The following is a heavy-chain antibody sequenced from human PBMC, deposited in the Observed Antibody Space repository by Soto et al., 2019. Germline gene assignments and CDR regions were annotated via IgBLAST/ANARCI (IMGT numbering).Heavy chain of an antibody. V-gene: IGHV1-69*13. CDR1: GGTFSSYA. D-gene: IGHD3-3*01. J-gene: IGHJ3*02. CDR3: ARAAGGDFWSASPDAFDI. Sequence: SVKVSCKASGGTFSSYAISWVRQAPGQGLEWMGGIIPIFGTANYAQKFQGRVTITADESTSTAYMELSSLRSEDTAVYYCARAAGGDFWSASPDAFDIRGQGAMVAASS. CDR2: IIPIFGTA.